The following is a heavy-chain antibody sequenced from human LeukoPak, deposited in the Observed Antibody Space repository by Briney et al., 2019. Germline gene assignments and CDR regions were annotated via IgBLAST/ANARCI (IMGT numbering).Heavy chain of an antibody. CDR1: GYTFTSYD. Sequence: ASVKVSCKASGYTFTSYDINWVRQATGQRLEWMGWMNPNSGNTGYAQKFQGRVTITRNTSISTAYMELSSLRSEDTAVYYCARSYNWNYVGIFDYWGQGTLVTVSS. V-gene: IGHV1-8*03. CDR3: ARSYNWNYVGIFDY. J-gene: IGHJ4*02. D-gene: IGHD1-7*01. CDR2: MNPNSGNT.